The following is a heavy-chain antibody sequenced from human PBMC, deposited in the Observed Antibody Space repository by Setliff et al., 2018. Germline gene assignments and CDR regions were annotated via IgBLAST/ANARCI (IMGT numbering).Heavy chain of an antibody. Sequence: ASVKVSCKASGYTFSDYGVSWVRQAPGQGLEWMGIINTGGGSASLVDQFQGRVTMTRDTSTSTIYLELNSLTSDDTAVYYCARGGVAAAGRKGVFEYWGQGTLVTVSS. CDR2: INTGGGSA. D-gene: IGHD6-13*01. J-gene: IGHJ4*02. CDR1: GYTFSDYG. V-gene: IGHV1-46*01. CDR3: ARGGVAAAGRKGVFEY.